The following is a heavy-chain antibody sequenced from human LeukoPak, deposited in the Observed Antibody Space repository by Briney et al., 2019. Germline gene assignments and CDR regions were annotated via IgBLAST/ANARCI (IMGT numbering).Heavy chain of an antibody. J-gene: IGHJ6*02. Sequence: GGSLRLSCVASGFTFRKNRMHWVRQTPGKGLEWVASISSSSNYIFYGDSVRGRFTISRDNANNSLSLHISSLSAEDTGVYYCARDPVVVVPAATPGSSSYYYYKGLGVWGQGTTVTVSS. D-gene: IGHD2-2*01. CDR2: ISSSSNYI. CDR1: GFTFRKNR. V-gene: IGHV3-21*06. CDR3: ARDPVVVVPAATPGSSSYYYYKGLGV.